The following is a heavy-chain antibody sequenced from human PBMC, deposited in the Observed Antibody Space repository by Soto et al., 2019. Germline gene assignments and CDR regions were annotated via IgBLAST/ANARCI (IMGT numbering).Heavy chain of an antibody. D-gene: IGHD2-15*01. CDR3: AKVGCSGGSCYSVWSLFDY. V-gene: IGHV3-33*06. Sequence: GGSLRLSCAASGFTFSSYGMHWVRQAPGKGLEWVAVIWYDGSNKYYADSVKGRFTISRDNSKNTLYLQMNSLRAEDTAVYYCAKVGCSGGSCYSVWSLFDYWGQGTLVTVSS. CDR1: GFTFSSYG. J-gene: IGHJ4*02. CDR2: IWYDGSNK.